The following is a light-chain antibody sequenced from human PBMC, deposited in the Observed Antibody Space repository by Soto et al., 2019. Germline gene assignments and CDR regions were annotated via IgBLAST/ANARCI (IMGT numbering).Light chain of an antibody. CDR2: AAS. V-gene: IGKV1-39*01. CDR1: QSISNH. J-gene: IGKJ1*01. Sequence: IQMTQCPSSLSASVEDRVIITCRASQSISNHLNWYQQKPGKAPKLLIFAASSLQSGVPSRFSGSRSGPDFTLTISSLQPEDFATYYCQQSHSSPPTFGQGTKVDIK. CDR3: QQSHSSPPT.